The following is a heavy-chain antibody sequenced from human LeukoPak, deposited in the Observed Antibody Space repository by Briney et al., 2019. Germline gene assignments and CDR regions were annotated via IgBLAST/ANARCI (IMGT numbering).Heavy chain of an antibody. Sequence: GVSLPRFCAGSGFIISNYGMNWVGQAPGKGLEWLSYIRSERSTKYYTDSVEGRFTISRDNAQNSLYLQMNSLIDEDSGVYFWARDSSRRTGDFDVWDEGTRVTVSS. CDR3: ARDSSRRTGDFDV. J-gene: IGHJ3*01. CDR2: IRSERSTK. D-gene: IGHD1-14*01. CDR1: GFIISNYG. V-gene: IGHV3-48*02.